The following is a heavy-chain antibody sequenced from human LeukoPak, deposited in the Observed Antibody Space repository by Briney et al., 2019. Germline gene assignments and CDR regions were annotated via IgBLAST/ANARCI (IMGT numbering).Heavy chain of an antibody. CDR2: IKSNTNGGTT. CDR1: GFTFSNAW. D-gene: IGHD5-24*01. Sequence: GGSLRLSCAASGFTFSNAWMSWVRQAPGKGLEWVGRIKSNTNGGTTDFAAPVRGRFTISRDDSRNTLYLEMNSLKIEGTAVYYCARDRDGYNFNPHWYFDLWGRGTLVTVSS. V-gene: IGHV3-15*01. CDR3: ARDRDGYNFNPHWYFDL. J-gene: IGHJ2*01.